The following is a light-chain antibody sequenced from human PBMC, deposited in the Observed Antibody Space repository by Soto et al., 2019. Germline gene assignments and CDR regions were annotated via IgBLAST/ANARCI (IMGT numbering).Light chain of an antibody. V-gene: IGKV1-12*01. J-gene: IGKJ5*01. CDR3: QQANSFPLT. CDR2: GAS. CDR1: QGVSKW. Sequence: DIQLTQSPSSLSASVGDRVTITCRASQGVSKWLAWYQQKPGKAPILLIHGASNLQTGVPSRFSSSGSGTDFVLTITSLQPEDIATYFCQQANSFPLTFGQGTRLDIK.